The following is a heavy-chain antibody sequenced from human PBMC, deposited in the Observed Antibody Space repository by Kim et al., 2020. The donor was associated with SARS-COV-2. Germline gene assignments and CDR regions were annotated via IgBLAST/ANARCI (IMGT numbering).Heavy chain of an antibody. Sequence: TNYAQKLQGRVTMTTDTSTSTAYMELRSLRSDDTAVYYCYADLTRRYGMDVWGQGTTVTVSS. CDR2: T. J-gene: IGHJ6*02. CDR3: YADLTRRYGMDV. D-gene: IGHD3-9*01. V-gene: IGHV1-18*01.